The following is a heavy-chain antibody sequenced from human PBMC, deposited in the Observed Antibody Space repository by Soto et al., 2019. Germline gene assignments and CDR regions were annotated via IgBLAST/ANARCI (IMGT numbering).Heavy chain of an antibody. CDR2: INAGNGNT. D-gene: IGHD2-21*02. V-gene: IGHV1-3*01. Sequence: ASVKVSCKASGYTFTSYAMHWVRQAPGRRLEWMGWINAGNGNTKYSQKFQGRVTITRDTSASTAYMELSSLRSEDTAVYYCARSIVVVTALDYWGQGTLVTVPS. CDR1: GYTFTSYA. CDR3: ARSIVVVTALDY. J-gene: IGHJ4*02.